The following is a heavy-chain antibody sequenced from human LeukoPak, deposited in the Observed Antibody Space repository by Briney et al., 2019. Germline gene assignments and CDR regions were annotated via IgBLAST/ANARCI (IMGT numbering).Heavy chain of an antibody. CDR2: IYYRGST. V-gene: IGHV4-59*02. Sequence: SETLSLTCSVSGGSVTSDYWSWVRQSPGKGPEWIGYIYYRGSTNYNPSLKSRATISVDTSKNQISLKLRSVTAADTAVYYCARDDYSSGWSESGKFPYYQYNGMDVWGQGTTVIVSS. D-gene: IGHD6-19*01. CDR1: GGSVTSDY. CDR3: ARDDYSSGWSESGKFPYYQYNGMDV. J-gene: IGHJ6*02.